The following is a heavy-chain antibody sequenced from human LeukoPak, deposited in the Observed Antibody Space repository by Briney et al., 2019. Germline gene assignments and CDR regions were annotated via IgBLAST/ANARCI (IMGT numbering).Heavy chain of an antibody. CDR1: GYSFTSYW. Sequence: GESLKISCKGSGYSFTSYWIGWVRQMPGKGLEWMGIIYPGDSDTRYSPSFQGQVAFSADKSMSPAYLHWSSLHSADTAMYSFTRHREWGSYVWGSYRYDYWGQGALVSVSS. J-gene: IGHJ4*02. V-gene: IGHV5-51*01. CDR3: TRHREWGSYVWGSYRYDY. CDR2: IYPGDSDT. D-gene: IGHD3-16*02.